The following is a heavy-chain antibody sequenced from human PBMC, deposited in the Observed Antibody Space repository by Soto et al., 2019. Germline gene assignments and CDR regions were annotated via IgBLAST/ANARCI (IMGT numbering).Heavy chain of an antibody. J-gene: IGHJ5*02. Sequence: SETLSLTCTFSCSSVSDFYWGWIRQSPGKGLEWIGSVYPSGNTYNKPSLRSRVTISTDTSKNEVSLQVASVTAADTALYYCVAYTASRNWFDPWGQGTLVTVSS. D-gene: IGHD2-2*02. CDR3: VAYTASRNWFDP. V-gene: IGHV4-38-2*02. CDR2: VYPSGNT. CDR1: CSSVSDFY.